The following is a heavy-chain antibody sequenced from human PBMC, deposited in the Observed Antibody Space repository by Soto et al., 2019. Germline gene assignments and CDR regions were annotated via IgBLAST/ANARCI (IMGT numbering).Heavy chain of an antibody. D-gene: IGHD2-15*01. J-gene: IGHJ5*02. CDR3: AKDGRDIVVVVAATMFDWFDP. CDR2: ISGSGGST. Sequence: ESLKISCAASGFTFSSYAMSWVRQAPGKGLEWVSAISGSGGSTYYADSVKGRFTISRDNSKNTLYLQMNSLRAEDRAVYYCAKDGRDIVVVVAATMFDWFDPWGQGTLVTVSS. CDR1: GFTFSSYA. V-gene: IGHV3-23*01.